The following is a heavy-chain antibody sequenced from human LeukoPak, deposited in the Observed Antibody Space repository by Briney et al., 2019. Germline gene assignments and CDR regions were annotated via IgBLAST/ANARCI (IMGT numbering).Heavy chain of an antibody. V-gene: IGHV4-34*01. CDR2: INHNGST. CDR1: GGSISSYY. Sequence: SETLSLTCTVSGGSISSYYWSWIRQPPGKGLEWIGEINHNGSTNYNPSLKSRVTISVDTSKNQFSLKLSSVTAADTAVYYCAREGTLGYCSSTSCPYDYWGQGTLVTVSS. CDR3: AREGTLGYCSSTSCPYDY. D-gene: IGHD2-2*01. J-gene: IGHJ4*02.